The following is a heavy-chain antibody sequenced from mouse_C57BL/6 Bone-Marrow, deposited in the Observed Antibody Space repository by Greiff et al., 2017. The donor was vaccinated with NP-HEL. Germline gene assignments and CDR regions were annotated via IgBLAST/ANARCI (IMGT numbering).Heavy chain of an antibody. J-gene: IGHJ1*03. CDR2: ISYDGSN. Sequence: DVKLQESGPGLVKPSQSLSLTCSVTGYSITSGYYWNWIRQFPGNKLEWMGYISYDGSNNYNPSLKNRISITRDTSKNQFFLKLNSVTTEDTATYYCARDTTVVDWYFDVWGTGTTVTVSS. CDR1: GYSITSGYY. V-gene: IGHV3-6*01. D-gene: IGHD1-1*01. CDR3: ARDTTVVDWYFDV.